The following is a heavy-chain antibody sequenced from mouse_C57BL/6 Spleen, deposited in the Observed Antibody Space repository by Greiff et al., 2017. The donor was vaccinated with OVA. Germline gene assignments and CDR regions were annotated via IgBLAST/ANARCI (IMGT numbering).Heavy chain of an antibody. D-gene: IGHD4-1*01. CDR2: ISSGSSTI. J-gene: IGHJ2*01. CDR1: GFTFSDYG. CDR3: ARRSNWDFDY. Sequence: EVQLQESGGGLVKPGGSLKLSCAASGFTFSDYGMHWVRQAPEKGLEWVAYISSGSSTIYYAATVKGRFTISRDNAKNTLFLQMTSLRSEDTAMYYCARRSNWDFDYWGQGTTLTVSS. V-gene: IGHV5-17*01.